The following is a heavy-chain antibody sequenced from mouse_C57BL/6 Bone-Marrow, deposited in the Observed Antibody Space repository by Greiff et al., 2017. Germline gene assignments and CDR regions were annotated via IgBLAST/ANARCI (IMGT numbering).Heavy chain of an antibody. CDR2: IDPENGDT. CDR3: TTGTVVADWYFDV. Sequence: EVKLMESGAELVRPGASVKLSCTASGFNIKDDYMHWVKQRPEQGLEWIGWIDPENGDTEYASKFQGKAPITADTSSNTAYLQLSSLTSEDTAVYYCTTGTVVADWYFDVWGTGTTVTVSS. V-gene: IGHV14-4*01. J-gene: IGHJ1*03. CDR1: GFNIKDDY. D-gene: IGHD1-1*01.